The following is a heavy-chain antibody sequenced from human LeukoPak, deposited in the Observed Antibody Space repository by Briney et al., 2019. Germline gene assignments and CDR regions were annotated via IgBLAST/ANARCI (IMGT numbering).Heavy chain of an antibody. J-gene: IGHJ5*02. V-gene: IGHV1-18*01. D-gene: IGHD6-19*01. Sequence: ASVKLSCKASGYTFTSYGISWVRQAPGQGLEWMGCISAYNGNTNYAQKLQGRVTMTTDTSTSTAYMELRSLRSDDTAVYYCAGAKAVAGTPKYNWFDPWGQGTLVTVSS. CDR3: AGAKAVAGTPKYNWFDP. CDR2: ISAYNGNT. CDR1: GYTFTSYG.